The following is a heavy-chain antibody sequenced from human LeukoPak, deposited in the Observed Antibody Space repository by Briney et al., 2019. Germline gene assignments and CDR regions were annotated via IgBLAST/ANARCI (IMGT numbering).Heavy chain of an antibody. V-gene: IGHV3-30*18. Sequence: GGSLRLSCAASGFTFSSYGMHWVRQAPGKGLEWVAVISYDGSNKYYADSVKGRFTISRDNSNNTLYLQMNSLRAEDTAVYYCAKGSRSSGHYSDYWGQGTLVTVSS. J-gene: IGHJ4*02. CDR3: AKGSRSSGHYSDY. CDR1: GFTFSSYG. D-gene: IGHD3-22*01. CDR2: ISYDGSNK.